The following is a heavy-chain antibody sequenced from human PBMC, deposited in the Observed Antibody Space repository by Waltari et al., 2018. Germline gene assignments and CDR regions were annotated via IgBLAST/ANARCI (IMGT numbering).Heavy chain of an antibody. CDR1: GFTFSSYG. V-gene: IGHV3-30*18. Sequence: QVQLVESGGGVVQPGRSLRLSCAASGFTFSSYGMHWVRQAPGKGLEWVAVISYDGSNKYYGDSVKGRFTISRDNSKNTLYLQMNSLRAEDTAVYYCAKDHLAVAGYAEYFQHWGQGTLVTVSS. CDR2: ISYDGSNK. J-gene: IGHJ1*01. CDR3: AKDHLAVAGYAEYFQH. D-gene: IGHD6-19*01.